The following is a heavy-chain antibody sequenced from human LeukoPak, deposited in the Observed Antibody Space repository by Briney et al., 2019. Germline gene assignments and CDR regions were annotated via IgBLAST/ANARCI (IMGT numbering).Heavy chain of an antibody. CDR1: GYTFTGYH. CDR3: ARDSMTTTGIGFDC. D-gene: IGHD1-1*01. Sequence: ASVKVSCKASGYTFTGYHMHWVRQAPGQGLEWMGWINPNSGGTNYAQKFQGRVTMTRDTSISTAYMELSRLRSDDTAVYYCARDSMTTTGIGFDCWGQGTLVTVSS. V-gene: IGHV1-2*02. CDR2: INPNSGGT. J-gene: IGHJ4*02.